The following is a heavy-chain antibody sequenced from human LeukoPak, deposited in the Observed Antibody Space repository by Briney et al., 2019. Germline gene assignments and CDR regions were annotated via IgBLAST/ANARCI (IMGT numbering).Heavy chain of an antibody. CDR2: INHSGST. CDR1: GGSFSGYY. D-gene: IGHD3-10*01. Sequence: SETLSLTCAVYGGSFSGYYWSWIRQPPGKGLEWIGEINHSGSTNYNPSLKSRVTISVDTSKNQFSLKLSSATAADTAVYYCARAWATGVRGSLNWFDPWGQGTLVTVSS. V-gene: IGHV4-34*01. J-gene: IGHJ5*02. CDR3: ARAWATGVRGSLNWFDP.